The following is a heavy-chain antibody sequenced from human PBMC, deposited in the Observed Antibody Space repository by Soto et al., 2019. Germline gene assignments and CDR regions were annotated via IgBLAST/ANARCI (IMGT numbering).Heavy chain of an antibody. CDR3: ARCALDCSSISCYDFFDS. D-gene: IGHD2-2*01. CDR2: IWYDGSNK. V-gene: IGHV3-33*01. J-gene: IGHJ4*02. Sequence: QVQLVESGGGVVQPGRSLRLSCAASGFTFSSYGMHWVRQAPGKGLEWVAVIWYDGSNKYYADSVKGRFTISRDNSKNSLYLVIIRLKAEDKAVYYFARCALDCSSISCYDFFDSWGQGTLVTVSS. CDR1: GFTFSSYG.